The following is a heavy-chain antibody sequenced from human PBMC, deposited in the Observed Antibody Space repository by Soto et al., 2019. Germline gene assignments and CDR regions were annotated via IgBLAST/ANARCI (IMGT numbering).Heavy chain of an antibody. Sequence: QVQLQQWGAGLLKPSETLSLTCAVYGGSFSGYYWSWIRQPPGKGLEWIGEINHSGSTNYNPSLKSRVTISADTSKNHFSLTLSSVTAADTAVYYCARGLGLELTIFGVAGPYPFDIWGQGTMVTVSS. V-gene: IGHV4-34*01. J-gene: IGHJ3*02. CDR2: INHSGST. CDR1: GGSFSGYY. CDR3: ARGLGLELTIFGVAGPYPFDI. D-gene: IGHD3-3*01.